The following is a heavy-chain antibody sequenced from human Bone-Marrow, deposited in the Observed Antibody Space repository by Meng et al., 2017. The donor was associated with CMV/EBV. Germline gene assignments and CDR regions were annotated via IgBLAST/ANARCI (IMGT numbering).Heavy chain of an antibody. D-gene: IGHD2-15*01. Sequence: GGSLRLSCAASGFTFSSYAMHWVRQAPGKGLEWVAIISYDGSKKYYADSVKGRFTISRDKSKSTLYLQMNSLRAEDRAVYYCATQTSCSGGSCYEPYYFDSWGHGTLVTVSS. CDR3: ATQTSCSGGSCYEPYYFDS. J-gene: IGHJ4*01. CDR2: ISYDGSKK. CDR1: GFTFSSYA. V-gene: IGHV3-30-3*01.